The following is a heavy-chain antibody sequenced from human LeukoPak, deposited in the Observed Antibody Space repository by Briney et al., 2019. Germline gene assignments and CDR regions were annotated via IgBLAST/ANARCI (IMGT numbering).Heavy chain of an antibody. CDR3: ATSLPTVVTPEEVLLWGFDP. J-gene: IGHJ5*02. D-gene: IGHD4-23*01. Sequence: ASVKVSCKVSGYTLTELSMHWVRQAPGKGLEWMGGFDPEDGETIYAQKFQGRVTMTEDTSTDTAYMELSSLRSEDTAVYYCATSLPTVVTPEEVLLWGFDPWAREPWSPSPQ. V-gene: IGHV1-24*01. CDR2: FDPEDGET. CDR1: GYTLTELS.